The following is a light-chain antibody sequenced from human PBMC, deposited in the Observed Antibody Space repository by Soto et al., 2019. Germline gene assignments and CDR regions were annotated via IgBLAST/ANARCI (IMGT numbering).Light chain of an antibody. CDR1: NSNIGRNY. V-gene: IGLV1-51*01. CDR2: ENN. CDR3: GSWDSSLSAYV. J-gene: IGLJ1*01. Sequence: QSVLTQPPSVSATPGQKVIISCSGSNSNIGRNYVAWYQQLPGTAPKVLIYENNKRPSGIPDRFSGAKSGTSATLGITGFQTGDEADYYCGSWDSSLSAYVFGTGTKSPS.